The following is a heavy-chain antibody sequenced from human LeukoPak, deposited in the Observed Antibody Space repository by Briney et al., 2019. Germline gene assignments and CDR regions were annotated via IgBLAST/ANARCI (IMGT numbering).Heavy chain of an antibody. CDR2: INPNSGGT. Sequence: ASVKVSCKASGYTFTGYYTHWVRQAPGQGLEWMGWINPNSGGTNYAQKFQGRVTMTRDTSISTAYMELSRLRSDDTAVYYCASPGYCSGGSCPPSYWGQGTLVTVSS. V-gene: IGHV1-2*02. CDR3: ASPGYCSGGSCPPSY. J-gene: IGHJ4*02. D-gene: IGHD2-15*01. CDR1: GYTFTGYY.